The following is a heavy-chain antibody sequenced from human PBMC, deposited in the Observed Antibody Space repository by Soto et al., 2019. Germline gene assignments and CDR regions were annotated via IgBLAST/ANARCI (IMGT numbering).Heavy chain of an antibody. CDR3: ARDSPNTSGWYDYFDY. CDR2: IYSNGTT. D-gene: IGHD6-19*01. V-gene: IGHV3-53*02. J-gene: IGHJ4*02. Sequence: EVQLVETGGGLIQPGGSLRLSCVASGFIVRTNYMTWVRQAPGKGLEWVSTIYSNGTTHYSDSVRVRFTISRDNSKNTLYLQMNSLRAEDTAVYYCARDSPNTSGWYDYFDYWGQGTLVTFSS. CDR1: GFIVRTNY.